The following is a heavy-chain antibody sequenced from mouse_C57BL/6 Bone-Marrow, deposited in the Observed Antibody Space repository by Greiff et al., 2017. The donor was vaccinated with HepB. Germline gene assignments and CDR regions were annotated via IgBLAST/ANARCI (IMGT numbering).Heavy chain of an antibody. D-gene: IGHD1-1*01. J-gene: IGHJ2*01. CDR1: GYTFTDYY. V-gene: IGHV1-19*01. CDR2: INPYNGGT. Sequence: EVQLVESGPVLVKPGASVKMSCKASGYTFTDYYMNWVKQSHGKSLEWIGVINPYNGGTSYDQKFKGKATLTVDKSSSTAYMELNSLTSEDSAVYYCARDDYYGSSYDFDCWGQGTTLTVAS. CDR3: ARDDYYGSSYDFDC.